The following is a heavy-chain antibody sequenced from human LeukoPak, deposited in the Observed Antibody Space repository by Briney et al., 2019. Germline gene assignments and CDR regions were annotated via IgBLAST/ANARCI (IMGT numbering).Heavy chain of an antibody. D-gene: IGHD3-22*01. CDR3: ARGGYYYDSSGYSHLPDY. V-gene: IGHV1-69*01. CDR1: GGTFSSYA. CDR2: IIPIVGTT. Sequence: SVKVSCKASGGTFSSYAFSWVRQAPGQGLEWMGGIIPIVGTTNYAQMFQGRVTITADESTSTAYMELSSLRSEDTAVYYCARGGYYYDSSGYSHLPDYWGRGTLVTVSA. J-gene: IGHJ4*02.